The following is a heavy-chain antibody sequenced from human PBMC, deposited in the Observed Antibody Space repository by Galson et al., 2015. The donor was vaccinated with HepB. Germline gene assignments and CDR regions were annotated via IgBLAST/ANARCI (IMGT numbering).Heavy chain of an antibody. CDR3: ASLPPSVLHYGDSGGGGFDY. CDR2: MYNSRTA. V-gene: IGHV4-39*01. Sequence: SETLSLTCTVSGASINSGSYYWAWIRQPPQKGLEWIGTMYNSRTAYYNPSLKSRVIIYVGPSRNQFTLKVTSMTAADTAVYYCASLPPSVLHYGDSGGGGFDYWGQGTLVAVSS. D-gene: IGHD4-17*01. CDR1: GASINSGSYY. J-gene: IGHJ4*01.